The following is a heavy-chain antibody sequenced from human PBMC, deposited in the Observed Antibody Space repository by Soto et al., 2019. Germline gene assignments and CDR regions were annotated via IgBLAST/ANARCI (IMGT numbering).Heavy chain of an antibody. CDR1: GFTFSSYD. V-gene: IGHV3-30-3*01. J-gene: IGHJ4*02. D-gene: IGHD2-2*01. CDR3: ARGPSSLTRFDY. CDR2: ISFDGSNK. Sequence: QPGGSLRLSCAASGFTFSSYDMKWVRQAPGKGLEWVAVISFDGSNKYYADSVKGRFTISRDNSKNTLYLQMNSLRAEDTAVYFCARGPSSLTRFDYWGQVTLVTVSS.